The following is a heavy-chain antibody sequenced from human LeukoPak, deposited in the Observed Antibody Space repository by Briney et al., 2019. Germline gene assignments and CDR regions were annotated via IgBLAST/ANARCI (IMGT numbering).Heavy chain of an antibody. CDR2: IKQDGSEK. J-gene: IGHJ5*02. CDR1: GFTFSSYW. Sequence: GGSLRLSCAASGFTFSSYWMSWVRQAPGKGLEWVANIKQDGSEKYYVDSVKGRFTISRDNAKNSLYMQMNSLRAEDTAVYYCGRVRSKGGFDPWGQGTLVTVSS. V-gene: IGHV3-7*01. CDR3: GRVRSKGGFDP. D-gene: IGHD5/OR15-5a*01.